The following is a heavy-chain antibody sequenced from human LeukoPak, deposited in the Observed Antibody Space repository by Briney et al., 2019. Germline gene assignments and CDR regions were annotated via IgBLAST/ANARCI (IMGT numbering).Heavy chain of an antibody. Sequence: SETLSLTCTVSGGSISSYYWSWIRQPPGKGLEWIGYIYYSGSTNYNPSLKSRVTISVDTSKNQSSLKLSSVTAADTAVYYCARHASGDYYDSSGVIDYWGQGTLVTVSS. D-gene: IGHD3-22*01. CDR2: IYYSGST. CDR1: GGSISSYY. V-gene: IGHV4-59*08. J-gene: IGHJ4*02. CDR3: ARHASGDYYDSSGVIDY.